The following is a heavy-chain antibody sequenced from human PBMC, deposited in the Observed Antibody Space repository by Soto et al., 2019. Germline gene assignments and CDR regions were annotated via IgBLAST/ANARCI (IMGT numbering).Heavy chain of an antibody. CDR3: ARVVILVPTASTHYYYNMDV. Sequence: QVQLVQSGAEVRKPGSSVTVSCKASGGTFSNYAISWVRQAPGQGLEWMGWIIPIVGTGSYAQKFQGRLTITADEPTTTAYMELSSLRFEDTAVYYCARVVILVPTASTHYYYNMDVWGPGTTVTVSS. V-gene: IGHV1-69*01. D-gene: IGHD2-2*01. CDR1: GGTFSNYA. CDR2: IIPIVGTG. J-gene: IGHJ6*02.